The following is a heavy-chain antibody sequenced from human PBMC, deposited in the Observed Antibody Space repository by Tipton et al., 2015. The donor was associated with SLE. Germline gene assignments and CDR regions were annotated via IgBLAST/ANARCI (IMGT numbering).Heavy chain of an antibody. V-gene: IGHV3-23*01. CDR2: ISGSDVST. D-gene: IGHD3-10*01. CDR1: GFNFVNYW. Sequence: GSLRLSCAASGFNFVNYWMHWVRQSPEKGREWVSSISGSDVSTYYADSVKGRFTISRDNSKNTLYLQMNSLRAEDTAVYYCARRNSESGAFDMWGQGTLVTVSS. J-gene: IGHJ3*02. CDR3: ARRNSESGAFDM.